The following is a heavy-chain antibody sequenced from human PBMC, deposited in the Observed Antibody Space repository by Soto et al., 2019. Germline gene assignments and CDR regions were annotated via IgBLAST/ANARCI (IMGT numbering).Heavy chain of an antibody. CDR3: ARSKDPARLGYSSGWYFDY. CDR2: IKQDGSEK. V-gene: IGHV3-7*01. Sequence: GGSLRLSCAASGFTFSSYWMSWVRQAPGKGLEWVANIKQDGSEKYYVDSVKGRFTISRDNAKNSLYLQMNSLRAEDSAVYFCARSKDPARLGYSSGWYFDYWGQGTLVTVAS. CDR1: GFTFSSYW. D-gene: IGHD6-19*01. J-gene: IGHJ4*02.